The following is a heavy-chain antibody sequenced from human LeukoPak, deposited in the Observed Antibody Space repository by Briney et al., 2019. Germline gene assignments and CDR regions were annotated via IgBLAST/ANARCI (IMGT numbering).Heavy chain of an antibody. Sequence: SETLSLTCTVSGGSISSYYWSWIRQPPGKGLEWIGYIYHSGSTNYNPSLKSRVTISVDTSKNQFSLKLSSVTAADTAVYYCARGGWENWFDPWGQGTLVTVSS. D-gene: IGHD1-26*01. CDR1: GGSISSYY. J-gene: IGHJ5*02. CDR2: IYHSGST. CDR3: ARGGWENWFDP. V-gene: IGHV4-59*01.